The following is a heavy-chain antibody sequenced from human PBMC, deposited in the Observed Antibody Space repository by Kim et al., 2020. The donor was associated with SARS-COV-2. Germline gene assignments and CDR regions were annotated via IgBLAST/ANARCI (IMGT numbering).Heavy chain of an antibody. Sequence: GGSLRLSCAASGFTFSSYSMNWVRQAPGKGLEWVSSISSSSSYIYYADSVKGRFTISRDNAKNSLYLQMNSLRAEDTAVYYCARDDYGSGSYSRPSAFDIWGQGTMVTVSS. J-gene: IGHJ3*02. CDR3: ARDDYGSGSYSRPSAFDI. CDR2: ISSSSSYI. D-gene: IGHD3-10*01. CDR1: GFTFSSYS. V-gene: IGHV3-21*01.